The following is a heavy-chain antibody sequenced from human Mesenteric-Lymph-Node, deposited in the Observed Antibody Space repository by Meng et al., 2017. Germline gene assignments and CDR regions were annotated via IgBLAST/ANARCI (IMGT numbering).Heavy chain of an antibody. V-gene: IGHV4-61*08. D-gene: IGHD7-27*01. CDR3: ARDHWGSLDY. J-gene: IGHJ4*02. CDR1: GGSVSSGAYQ. Sequence: VQLQWAGPGLVRPAETPSLIGTVSGGSVSSGAYQWGWIRQPPGKGLEWIGYAGTNVNPSVNINPSLKSRVTISLDTSKNQFSLKLSSVTAADTAVYYCARDHWGSLDYWGQGILVTVSS. CDR2: AGTNVNPSV.